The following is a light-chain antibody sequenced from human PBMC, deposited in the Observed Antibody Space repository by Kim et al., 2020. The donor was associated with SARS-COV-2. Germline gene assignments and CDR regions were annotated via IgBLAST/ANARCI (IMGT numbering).Light chain of an antibody. J-gene: IGKJ2*01. V-gene: IGKV3-15*01. CDR1: QSVSSN. CDR2: GAS. CDR3: QQYDQWPRT. Sequence: PGRQATVSCRASQSVSSNYIAWYQQKPGQAPRLLIYGASSRATGFPARLSGSGSGTEFTLTISSLQSEDFAVYYCQQYDQWPRTFGQGTKLEI.